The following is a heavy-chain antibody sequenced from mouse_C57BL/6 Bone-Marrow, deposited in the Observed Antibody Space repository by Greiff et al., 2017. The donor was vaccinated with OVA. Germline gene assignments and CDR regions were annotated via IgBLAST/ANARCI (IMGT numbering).Heavy chain of an antibody. CDR2: IDPSDSYT. V-gene: IGHV1-59*01. D-gene: IGHD1-1*01. Sequence: VQLQQPGAELVRPGTSVKLSCKASGYTFTSYWMHWVKQRPGQGLEWIGVIDPSDSYTNYNQKFKGKATLTVDTSSSTAYMQLSSLTSEDSAVYYCARLSDYYGSSSYWYFDVWGTGTTVTVSS. J-gene: IGHJ1*03. CDR1: GYTFTSYW. CDR3: ARLSDYYGSSSYWYFDV.